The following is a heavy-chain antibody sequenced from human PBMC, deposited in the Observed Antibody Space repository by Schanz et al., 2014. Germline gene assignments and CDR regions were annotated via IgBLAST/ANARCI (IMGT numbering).Heavy chain of an antibody. CDR3: AKVDRTRYYAMDV. J-gene: IGHJ4*02. Sequence: QGQLVQSGAEVKKPGASVKVSCKASGYTFTSYGITWVRQAPGQGLEWMGRIIPILDKTNYAQKFQGRVTMTADKSTSTVYMEVSGLRSEDTAVYYCAKVDRTRYYAMDVWGQGTLVTVSS. V-gene: IGHV1-69*04. CDR1: GYTFTSYG. CDR2: IIPILDKT. D-gene: IGHD3-9*01.